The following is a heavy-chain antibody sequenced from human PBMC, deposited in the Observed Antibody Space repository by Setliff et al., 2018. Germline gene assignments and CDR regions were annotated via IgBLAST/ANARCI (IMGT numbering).Heavy chain of an antibody. CDR2: IYYSGST. D-gene: IGHD6-13*01. V-gene: IGHV4-59*01. CDR1: GGSISSYY. J-gene: IGHJ4*02. Sequence: SETLSLTCTVSGGSISSYYWSWIRQPPGKGLEWIGYIYYSGSTNYNPSLKSRVTISVDTSKNQFSLKLSSVTAADTAVYYCAREWGGSSWFQGYFDYWGQGTLVTVSS. CDR3: AREWGGSSWFQGYFDY.